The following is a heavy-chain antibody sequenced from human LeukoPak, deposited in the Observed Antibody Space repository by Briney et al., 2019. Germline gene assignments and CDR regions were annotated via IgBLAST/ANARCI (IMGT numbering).Heavy chain of an antibody. CDR1: GYTFSTYG. Sequence: PGRSLRLSCAASGYTFSTYGMHWVRQAPGKGLEWVAVISYDRSNKYYVDSVKGRFTISRDNSKNTLDLQMNSLRAEDTAVYYCAKELHKTTWYSHWGQGTLVTVSS. J-gene: IGHJ4*02. V-gene: IGHV3-30*18. D-gene: IGHD2-15*01. CDR3: AKELHKTTWYSH. CDR2: ISYDRSNK.